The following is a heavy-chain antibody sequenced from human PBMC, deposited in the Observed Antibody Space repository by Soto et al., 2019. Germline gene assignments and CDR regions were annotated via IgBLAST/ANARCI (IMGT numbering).Heavy chain of an antibody. Sequence: SETLSLTCAVSRGSGRSDNYYWTWIRQTPGKGLEWLGFISNTGNTKYNPSLKSRVTISLDTSKNHFSLRLTSVTAADTAVYYCARDDPTANWFDPWGQGTLVTVSS. CDR1: RGSGRSDNYY. V-gene: IGHV4-61*03. J-gene: IGHJ5*02. CDR3: ARDDPTANWFDP. D-gene: IGHD4-17*01. CDR2: ISNTGNT.